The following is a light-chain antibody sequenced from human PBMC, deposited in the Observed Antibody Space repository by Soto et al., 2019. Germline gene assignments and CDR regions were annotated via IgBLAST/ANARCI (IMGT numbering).Light chain of an antibody. Sequence: IQVTQSPSTLSASVGDRVTITCRARESISIWLAWYQQKPGRAPKLLIYDASILESGVPSRFSGSGSGTDFTLTISSLQPDDFATYYCQQYNSYSEAFGQGTKVDI. CDR1: ESISIW. J-gene: IGKJ1*01. V-gene: IGKV1-5*01. CDR2: DAS. CDR3: QQYNSYSEA.